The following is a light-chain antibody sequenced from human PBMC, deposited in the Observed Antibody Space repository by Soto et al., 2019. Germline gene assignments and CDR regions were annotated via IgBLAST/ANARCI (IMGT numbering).Light chain of an antibody. CDR2: EVS. CDR1: SNDIGAYNY. Sequence: QSALTQPASVSGSPGQSITISCTGTSNDIGAYNYISWCQQQPGKAPKLMIYEVSHRPSGVSSRFSGSKSGNTASLTISGLRAEDEADYYCISYTRNSTYVFGSGTKVTVL. J-gene: IGLJ1*01. V-gene: IGLV2-14*01. CDR3: ISYTRNSTYV.